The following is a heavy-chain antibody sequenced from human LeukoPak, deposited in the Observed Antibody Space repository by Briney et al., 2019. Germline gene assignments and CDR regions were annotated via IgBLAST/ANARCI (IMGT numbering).Heavy chain of an antibody. J-gene: IGHJ4*02. CDR1: GGSISSYY. CDR3: ARGGSSYWYYFDY. D-gene: IGHD6-13*01. CDR2: IYYSGST. V-gene: IGHV4-59*01. Sequence: PSETLSLTCTVSGGSISSYYWSWIRQPPGKGLEWIGYIYYSGSTNYNPSLRSRVTLSVDTSKNQFSLKLTSVTAADTAVYYCARGGSSYWYYFDYWGQGTLVTVSS.